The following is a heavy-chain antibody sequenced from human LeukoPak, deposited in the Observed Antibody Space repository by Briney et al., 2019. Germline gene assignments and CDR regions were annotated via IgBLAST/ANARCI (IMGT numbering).Heavy chain of an antibody. V-gene: IGHV4-39*07. J-gene: IGHJ4*02. D-gene: IGHD6-13*01. CDR1: GGSISSSSYY. CDR3: ARDGGVDLYSSNSELDY. Sequence: SETLSLTCTVSGGSISSSSYYWGWIRQPPGKGLEWIGSIYYSGSTYYNPSLKSRVTISVDTSKNQFSLKLSSVTAADTAVYYCARDGGVDLYSSNSELDYWGQGTLVTVSS. CDR2: IYYSGST.